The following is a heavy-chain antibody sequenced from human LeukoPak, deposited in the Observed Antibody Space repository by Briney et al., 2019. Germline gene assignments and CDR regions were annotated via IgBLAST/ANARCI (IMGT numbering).Heavy chain of an antibody. CDR2: ISGSGGST. D-gene: IGHD5/OR15-5a*01. CDR3: AKDRRGSPIVYYFDY. Sequence: GGSLRLSCAASGFTFSSYGMNWVRQAPGKGLEWVSTISGSGGSTYYADSVKGRFTISRDNSKNTLYLQMNSLRAEDTAVYYCAKDRRGSPIVYYFDYWGQGTLVTVSS. V-gene: IGHV3-23*01. CDR1: GFTFSSYG. J-gene: IGHJ4*02.